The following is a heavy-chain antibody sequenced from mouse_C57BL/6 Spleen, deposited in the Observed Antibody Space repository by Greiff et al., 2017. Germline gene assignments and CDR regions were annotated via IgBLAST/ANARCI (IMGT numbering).Heavy chain of an antibody. D-gene: IGHD1-1*01. V-gene: IGHV1-26*01. CDR1: GYTFTDYY. CDR2: INPNNGGT. J-gene: IGHJ1*03. Sequence: VQLQQSGPELVKPGASVKISCKASGYTFTDYYMHWVQQSHGKSLEWIGDINPNNGGTSYNQKFKGKATLTVDKSSSTAYMEHRSLTSEDSAVYYGARMPYYYGGSYGYFDVWGTGTTVTVSS. CDR3: ARMPYYYGGSYGYFDV.